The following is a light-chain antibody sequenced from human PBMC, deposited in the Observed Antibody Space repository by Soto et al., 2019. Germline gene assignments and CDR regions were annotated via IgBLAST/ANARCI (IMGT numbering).Light chain of an antibody. CDR2: DAS. CDR1: QSVSSY. Sequence: IVLTQSPATLSLSQEERASRSGRSSQSVSSYLAWYQQKPGQAPRLLXYDASNRTTGIPARFSGSGSGTDFTLTISSLEPEDFAVYYCQQRSNWPSITFGQGTRLEIK. V-gene: IGKV3-11*01. J-gene: IGKJ5*01. CDR3: QQRSNWPSIT.